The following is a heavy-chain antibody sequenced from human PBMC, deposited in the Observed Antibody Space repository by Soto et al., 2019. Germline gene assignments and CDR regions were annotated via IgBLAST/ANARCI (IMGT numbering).Heavy chain of an antibody. CDR3: ASMIIAAAAYYYYGMDV. CDR1: GFTFSSFG. Sequence: GGSLRLSCAASGFTFSSFGMHWVRQAPGKGLEWVAVISHDGSNKYYADSVKGRFTISRDDSKNTLYLQMNSLRAEDTAIYYCASMIIAAAAYYYYGMDVWGQGTTVTVPS. CDR2: ISHDGSNK. D-gene: IGHD6-13*01. J-gene: IGHJ6*02. V-gene: IGHV3-30*03.